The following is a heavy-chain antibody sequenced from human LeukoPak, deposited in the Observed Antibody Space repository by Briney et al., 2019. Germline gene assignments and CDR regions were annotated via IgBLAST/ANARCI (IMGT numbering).Heavy chain of an antibody. V-gene: IGHV3-7*01. CDR1: GFTFSSYA. J-gene: IGHJ5*02. D-gene: IGHD3-16*01. CDR3: ASHSYGYNH. CDR2: IKQDGSEK. Sequence: GGSLRLSCAASGFTFSSYAMSWVRQTPGKGLEWVANIKQDGSEKNYVDSVKGRFAIFRDNARNSLYLQMNSLRAEDTAVYYCASHSYGYNHWGQGTLVIVSS.